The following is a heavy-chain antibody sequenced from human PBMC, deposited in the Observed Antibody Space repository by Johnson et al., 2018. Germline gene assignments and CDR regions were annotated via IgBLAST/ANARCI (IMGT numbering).Heavy chain of an antibody. V-gene: IGHV3-53*01. CDR2: LYSAGNT. CDR3: AREGRGSGYYIDAFDI. CDR1: GFTVSSNY. J-gene: IGHJ3*02. Sequence: VQLVQSGGGLIQPGGSLRLSCAASGFTVSSNYMRWVRQTPGKGLEWVSVLYSAGNTYYADSVTGRFTISRDNSKNSLYLKMNSLIAEDTAVYYCAREGRGSGYYIDAFDIWGQGTMVTVSS. D-gene: IGHD3-22*01.